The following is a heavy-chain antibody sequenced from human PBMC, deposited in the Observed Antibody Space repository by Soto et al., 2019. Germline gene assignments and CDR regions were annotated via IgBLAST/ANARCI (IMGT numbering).Heavy chain of an antibody. CDR3: ARRLSGGWLPYSWFDP. Sequence: QVQLQQWAAGLLKPSETLSLTCAVYGGTFSGYYWSWIRQPPGKGLEWIGEINHSGSTNYNPSLKRRVTISVDTSKNQYSLKLSSVTAADTAVYYCARRLSGGWLPYSWFDPWGQGTLVTVSS. CDR2: INHSGST. J-gene: IGHJ5*02. CDR1: GGTFSGYY. V-gene: IGHV4-34*01. D-gene: IGHD6-19*01.